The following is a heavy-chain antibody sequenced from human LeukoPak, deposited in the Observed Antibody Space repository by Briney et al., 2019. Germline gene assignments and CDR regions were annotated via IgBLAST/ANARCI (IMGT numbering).Heavy chain of an antibody. CDR1: GYTFTSYA. V-gene: IGHV7-4-1*02. CDR2: INTNTGNP. Sequence: ASVKVSCKAPGYTFTSYAMNWVRQAPGQGLEWMGWINTNTGNPTYAQGFTGRFVFSLDTSVSTAYLQISSLKAEDAAVYYCARDTYSSSWYWYGMDVWGQGTTVTVSS. J-gene: IGHJ6*02. CDR3: ARDTYSSSWYWYGMDV. D-gene: IGHD6-13*01.